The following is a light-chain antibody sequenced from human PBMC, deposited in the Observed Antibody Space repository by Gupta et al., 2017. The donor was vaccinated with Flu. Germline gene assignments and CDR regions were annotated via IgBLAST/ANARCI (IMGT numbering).Light chain of an antibody. CDR1: QSVSSY. CDR3: QQRSNWPRT. Sequence: EIVLTQSPATLSLSPGERAPLSCRASQSVSSYLTWYQPKPCQAPRLLIYDASNRATGIPARFSGSWSRTDFTLTISSLEPEDFAVYYCQQRSNWPRTFGQGTKLEIK. V-gene: IGKV3-11*01. J-gene: IGKJ2*01. CDR2: DAS.